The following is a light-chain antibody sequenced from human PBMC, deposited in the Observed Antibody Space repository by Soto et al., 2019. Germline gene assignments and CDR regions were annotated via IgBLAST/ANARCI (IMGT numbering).Light chain of an antibody. Sequence: EIVLTQSPGTLSLSPGERATLSCRASQSVSSSYLAWYQQKPGQAPRLLIYGASSRATGIPDRFSGSGSGTDFTLTISRLXPXXXAVYYCQQYGSSPPSTFGGGTKVEIK. CDR2: GAS. CDR1: QSVSSSY. V-gene: IGKV3-20*01. J-gene: IGKJ4*01. CDR3: QQYGSSPPST.